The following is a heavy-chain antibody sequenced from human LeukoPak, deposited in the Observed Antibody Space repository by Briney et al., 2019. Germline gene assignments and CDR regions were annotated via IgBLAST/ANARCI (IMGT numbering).Heavy chain of an antibody. CDR1: GFTFSSYS. Sequence: PGGSLRLSCAASGFTFSSYSLNWVRQAPGKGREWVSSISGSSNFINYADSVKGRFTISTDTATNSLYLQINNLIATDTAVYYCARVTGVVRGSSDYWGQGALVTVSS. D-gene: IGHD3-10*01. J-gene: IGHJ4*02. CDR3: ARVTGVVRGSSDY. CDR2: ISGSSNFI. V-gene: IGHV3-21*01.